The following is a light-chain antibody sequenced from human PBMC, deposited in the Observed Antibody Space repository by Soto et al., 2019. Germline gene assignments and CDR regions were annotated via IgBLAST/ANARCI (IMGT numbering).Light chain of an antibody. Sequence: SYELTQPPSVSVAPGQTARITCGGNNIGSKSVHWYQQRPGQAPVLVVYNDRDRPSGIPERFSGSKSGNTASLTISGLQAEDEATYYCSSYTSIGTVVFGGGTKLTVL. CDR1: NIGSKS. V-gene: IGLV3-21*02. CDR3: SSYTSIGTVV. J-gene: IGLJ2*01. CDR2: NDR.